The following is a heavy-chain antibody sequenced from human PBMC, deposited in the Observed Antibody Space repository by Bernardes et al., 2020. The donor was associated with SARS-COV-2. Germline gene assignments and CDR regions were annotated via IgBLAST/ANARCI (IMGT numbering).Heavy chain of an antibody. V-gene: IGHV1-8*01. J-gene: IGHJ6*02. CDR2: MNPNSGNT. D-gene: IGHD3-10*01. CDR1: GYPFTNYD. CDR3: ARAVGYYGSGSYHGMDV. Sequence: ASVKVSCKTSGYPFTNYDINWVRQAPGQALEWMGWMNPNSGNTGSALKFQARVTMTTDTSTSTAYMELRSLRSDDTAVYYCARAVGYYGSGSYHGMDVWGQGTTVTVSS.